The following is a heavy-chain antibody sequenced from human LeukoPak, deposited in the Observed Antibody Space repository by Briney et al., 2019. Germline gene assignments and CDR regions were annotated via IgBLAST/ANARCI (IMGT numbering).Heavy chain of an antibody. CDR1: GGSFSGYY. Sequence: SETLSLTCVVYGGSFSGYYWSWIRQPPGKGLEWIGEINHSGSTNYNPSLKSRVTISVDTSKNQFSLKLSSVTAADTAVYYCARGLKLPDDYWGQGTLVTVSS. CDR3: ARGLKLPDDY. V-gene: IGHV4-34*01. D-gene: IGHD2-15*01. CDR2: INHSGST. J-gene: IGHJ4*02.